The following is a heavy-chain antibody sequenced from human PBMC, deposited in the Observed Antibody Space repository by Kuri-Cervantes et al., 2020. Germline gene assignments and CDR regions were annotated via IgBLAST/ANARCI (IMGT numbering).Heavy chain of an antibody. CDR2: INPNSGGT. J-gene: IGHJ6*03. D-gene: IGHD3-10*01. Sequence: ASVKVSCKASGYTFTGYYMHWVRQAPGQGLEWMGWINPNSGGTNYAQKFQGWVTMTRDTSINTAYMELSRLRSDDTAAYYCARGPTSRGQPLGTHYYYYYMDVWGKGTTVTVSS. V-gene: IGHV1-2*04. CDR1: GYTFTGYY. CDR3: ARGPTSRGQPLGTHYYYYYMDV.